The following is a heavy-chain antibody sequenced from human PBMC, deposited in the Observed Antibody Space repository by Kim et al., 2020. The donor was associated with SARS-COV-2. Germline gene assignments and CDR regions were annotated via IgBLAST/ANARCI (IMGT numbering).Heavy chain of an antibody. Sequence: GGSLRLSCAASGFSFSRYWMNWVRRAPGKGLEWVATINEDGSAKLYVDSVKGRFTISRDNAKNSLDLQMNSLKVEDAAVYYCATTLRHGAYWGQGTLVTVSS. CDR3: ATTLRHGAY. CDR2: INEDGSAK. CDR1: GFSFSRYW. J-gene: IGHJ4*02. V-gene: IGHV3-7*01. D-gene: IGHD1-1*01.